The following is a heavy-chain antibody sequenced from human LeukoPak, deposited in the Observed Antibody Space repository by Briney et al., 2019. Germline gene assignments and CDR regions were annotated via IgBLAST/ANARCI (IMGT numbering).Heavy chain of an antibody. CDR3: AKWSPLLDSTSCLGGGCNAFDI. CDR1: GFTFNTYA. J-gene: IGHJ3*02. CDR2: ISGSDDGI. Sequence: PGGSLRLSCAASGFTFNTYAMTWVRQAPGKGLEWVSAISGSDDGIYYADSVKGRFTISRDNSQNTLYLQMNSLRAKDTAVYYCAKWSPLLDSTSCLGGGCNAFDIWGQGTMVTVSS. D-gene: IGHD2-2*01. V-gene: IGHV3-23*01.